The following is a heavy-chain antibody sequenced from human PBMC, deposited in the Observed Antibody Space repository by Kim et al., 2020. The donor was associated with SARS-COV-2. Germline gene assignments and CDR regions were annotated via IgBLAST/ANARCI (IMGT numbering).Heavy chain of an antibody. Sequence: VKGRFTFSRDDSKNTLYLEMNNLKTEDTAVYYCATLYYDFWSGYVSVFDYWGQGTLVTVSS. D-gene: IGHD3-3*01. V-gene: IGHV3-15*01. CDR3: ATLYYDFWSGYVSVFDY. J-gene: IGHJ4*02.